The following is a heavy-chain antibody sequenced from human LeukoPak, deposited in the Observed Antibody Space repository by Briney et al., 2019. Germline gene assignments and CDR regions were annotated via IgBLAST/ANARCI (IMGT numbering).Heavy chain of an antibody. CDR1: GTSISTNY. J-gene: IGHJ4*02. Sequence: SETLSLTCSVSGTSISTNYWSWIRQPPGKGLEWLGCIFCSGGTNYKPSLKSRITISVDTSKNQLSLRLSSVTAADTAVYYCARHVDYWGQGALVTVSS. V-gene: IGHV4-59*08. CDR2: IFCSGGT. CDR3: ARHVDY.